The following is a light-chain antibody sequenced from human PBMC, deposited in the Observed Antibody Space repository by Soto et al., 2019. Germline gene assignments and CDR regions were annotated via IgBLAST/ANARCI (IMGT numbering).Light chain of an antibody. CDR3: QQYNSYLLT. Sequence: DIQMTQSPSTLSASVGDRVTITCRASQSISSWLAWYQQKPGKAPKLLIYKASSLESGVPSRFSGSGSGTEFTLTISSLQPDDFATCYCQQYNSYLLTFGGGTKVEIK. CDR1: QSISSW. J-gene: IGKJ4*01. V-gene: IGKV1-5*03. CDR2: KAS.